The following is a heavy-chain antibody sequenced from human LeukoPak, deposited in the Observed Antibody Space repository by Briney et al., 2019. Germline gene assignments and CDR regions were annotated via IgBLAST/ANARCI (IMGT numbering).Heavy chain of an antibody. J-gene: IGHJ4*02. D-gene: IGHD2-21*01. CDR1: GGSISSSSYY. CDR3: VREYSRSVVAGSRPDL. Sequence: PSETLSLTCSVSGGSISSSSYYWGWIRQSPGKGLEWIGSMYYRGTTYENSSLKSRVTLSIDTSKNQFSPKLTSVTAADTAVYYCVREYSRSVVAGSRPDLWGQGLLVTVSS. V-gene: IGHV4-39*02. CDR2: MYYRGTT.